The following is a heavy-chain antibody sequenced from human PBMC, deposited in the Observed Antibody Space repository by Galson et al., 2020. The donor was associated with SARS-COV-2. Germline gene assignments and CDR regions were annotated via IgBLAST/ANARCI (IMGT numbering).Heavy chain of an antibody. CDR3: AQIRGYCGGDCYSHPDRDY. CDR2: INHSGST. J-gene: IGHJ4*02. Sequence: SETLSLTFAVYGGSFSGYYWSWIRQPPGKGLEWIGEINHSGSTNYNPSLKSRVTISVDTSKNQFSLKLSSVTAADTAVYYCAQIRGYCGGDCYSHPDRDYWGQGTLVTVSS. D-gene: IGHD2-21*02. V-gene: IGHV4-34*01. CDR1: GGSFSGYY.